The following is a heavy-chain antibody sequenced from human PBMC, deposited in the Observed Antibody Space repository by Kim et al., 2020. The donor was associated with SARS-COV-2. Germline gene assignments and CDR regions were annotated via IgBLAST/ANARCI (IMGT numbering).Heavy chain of an antibody. CDR2: IYWDDDK. Sequence: SGPTLVNPTQTLTLTCTFSGFSLNTGGVGLGWIRQPPGKALEWLALIYWDDDKRYRSSLKSRLTVTKDTSKNQVVLTMTNMDPVDTATYYCAHRRLFGGWCDPWGQGTLVTVSS. J-gene: IGHJ5*02. CDR3: AHRRLFGGWCDP. D-gene: IGHD3-10*02. V-gene: IGHV2-5*02. CDR1: GFSLNTGGVG.